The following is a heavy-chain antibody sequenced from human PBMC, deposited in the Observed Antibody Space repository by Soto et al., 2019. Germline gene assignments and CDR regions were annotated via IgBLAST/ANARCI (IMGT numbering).Heavy chain of an antibody. CDR1: GYTFTDYY. Sequence: GASVKVSCKASGYTFTDYYVHWLRQAPGQGLEWMGWINPNSGATKYAQKLQGWVTMTRDTSTSTLYMELSRLKSDDTAVFYCARVGGHDAFDIWGQGTMVTVSS. V-gene: IGHV1-2*04. CDR2: INPNSGAT. J-gene: IGHJ3*02. CDR3: ARVGGHDAFDI.